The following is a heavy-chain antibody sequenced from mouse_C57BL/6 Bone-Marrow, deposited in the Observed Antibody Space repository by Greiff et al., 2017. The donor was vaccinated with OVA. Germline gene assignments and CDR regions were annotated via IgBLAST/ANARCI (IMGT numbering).Heavy chain of an antibody. CDR2: IDPSDSYT. V-gene: IGHV1-59*01. CDR1: GYTFTSYW. Sequence: QVQLQQPGAELVSPGTSVKLSCKASGYTFTSYWMHWVKQRPGQGLEWIGVIDPSDSYTNYNQKFKGKATLTVDTSSSTAYMQLSSLTSEDSAVYYCASTTVVAPFDYWGQGTTLTVSS. CDR3: ASTTVVAPFDY. D-gene: IGHD1-1*01. J-gene: IGHJ2*01.